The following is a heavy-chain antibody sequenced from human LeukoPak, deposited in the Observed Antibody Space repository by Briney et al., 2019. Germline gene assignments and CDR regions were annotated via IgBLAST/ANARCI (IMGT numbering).Heavy chain of an antibody. Sequence: GGSLRLSCAVSGISFSSYGMSWVRQAPGKGLEWVSYIISSSSTISYADSVKGRFTISRDNAKKSLYLQMNSLRAEDTAVYYCARVRGGHYIDYWGQGTLVTVHS. J-gene: IGHJ4*02. V-gene: IGHV3-48*04. D-gene: IGHD3-10*01. CDR1: GISFSSYG. CDR2: IISSSSTI. CDR3: ARVRGGHYIDY.